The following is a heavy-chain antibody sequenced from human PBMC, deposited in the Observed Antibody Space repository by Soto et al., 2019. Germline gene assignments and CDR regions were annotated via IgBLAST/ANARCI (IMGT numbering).Heavy chain of an antibody. D-gene: IGHD2-21*02. J-gene: IGHJ4*02. CDR3: ARVKYCGGDCYSDYFDY. CDR1: GGSISSGGYS. Sequence: SETLSLTCAVSGGSISSGGYSWSWIRQPPGKGLEWIGYIYHSGSTYYNPSLKSRVTISVDRSKNQFSLKLSSVTAADTAVYYCARVKYCGGDCYSDYFDYWGQGTLVTVSS. V-gene: IGHV4-30-2*01. CDR2: IYHSGST.